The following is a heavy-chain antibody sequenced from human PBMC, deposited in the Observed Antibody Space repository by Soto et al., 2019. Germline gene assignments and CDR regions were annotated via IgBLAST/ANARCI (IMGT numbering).Heavy chain of an antibody. CDR2: IKQDGSEK. CDR1: GFTFSSYW. V-gene: IGHV3-7*01. D-gene: IGHD3-3*01. Sequence: GSMRLSCAAAGFTFSSYWMSWVRQDPGKGLEWVANIKQDGSEKYYVDSVKGRFTISRDNAKNSLYLQMNSLRAEDTAVYYCARITYYDFWSGYYPGAFDIWGQGTMVTVSS. CDR3: ARITYYDFWSGYYPGAFDI. J-gene: IGHJ3*02.